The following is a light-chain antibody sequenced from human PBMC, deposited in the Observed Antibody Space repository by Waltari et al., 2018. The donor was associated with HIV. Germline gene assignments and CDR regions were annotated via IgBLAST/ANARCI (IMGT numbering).Light chain of an antibody. CDR3: AAWDDSLNGVV. Sequence: QSVLTQPPSVSEAPRQRVTIPCSGSSSNIGNNAVNWYQQLPGKPPKLLIYYDDLLASGVSDRFSGSKSGTSASLAISGLQSEDESDYYCAAWDDSLNGVVFGGGTKLTVL. CDR1: SSNIGNNA. V-gene: IGLV1-36*01. CDR2: YDD. J-gene: IGLJ2*01.